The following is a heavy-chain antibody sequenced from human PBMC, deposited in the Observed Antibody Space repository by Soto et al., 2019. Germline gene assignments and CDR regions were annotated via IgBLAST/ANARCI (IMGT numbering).Heavy chain of an antibody. CDR3: SRAVGGFTYGYPDY. Sequence: SGPTLVNPTQTLTLTCTFSGFSLSTTGMCVSWIRQPPGKALEWLALIDWADDKYYSTSLKTRLTISKGTSKNQVVLTMTNVEPVDTATYFCSRAVGGFTYGYPDYWGQGTLVTVSS. J-gene: IGHJ4*02. D-gene: IGHD5-18*01. V-gene: IGHV2-70*01. CDR1: GFSLSTTGMC. CDR2: IDWADDK.